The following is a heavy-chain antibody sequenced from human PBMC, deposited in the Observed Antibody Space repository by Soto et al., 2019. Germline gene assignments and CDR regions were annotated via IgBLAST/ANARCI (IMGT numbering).Heavy chain of an antibody. V-gene: IGHV6-1*01. CDR3: ARDPSGYSSSWYPGRAYYFDY. J-gene: IGHJ4*02. D-gene: IGHD6-13*01. Sequence: PSQTLSLTCAISGDSVSSNSAAWNWIRQSPSRGLEWLGRTYYRSKWYNDYAVSVKSRITINPDTSKNQFSLQLNSVTPEDTAVYYCARDPSGYSSSWYPGRAYYFDYWGQGTLVTVSS. CDR2: TYYRSKWYN. CDR1: GDSVSSNSAA.